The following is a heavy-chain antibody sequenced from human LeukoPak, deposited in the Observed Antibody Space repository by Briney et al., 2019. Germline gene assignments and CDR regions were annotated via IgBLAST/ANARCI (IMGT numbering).Heavy chain of an antibody. Sequence: PGGSLRLSCAASGFTFSGSAMHWVRQASGKGLEWVGRIRSKANSYATAYAASVKGRFTISRDDSKNTAYLQMNSLKTEDTAVYYCTDLQPGPRGDVWGKGTTVTVSS. J-gene: IGHJ6*04. CDR3: TDLQPGPRGDV. CDR2: IRSKANSYAT. V-gene: IGHV3-73*01. CDR1: GFTFSGSA.